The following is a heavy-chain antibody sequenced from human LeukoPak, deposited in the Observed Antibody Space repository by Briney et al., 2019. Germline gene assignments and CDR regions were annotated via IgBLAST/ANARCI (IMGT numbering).Heavy chain of an antibody. V-gene: IGHV4-61*02. D-gene: IGHD6-13*01. Sequence: PSETLSLTCTVSGGSISSGSYYWSWIRQPAGKGLEWIGRIYTSGTTNYNPSLKSRVTISVDTSKNQFSLKLSSVTAADTAVYYCARQVGSSWYVDYWGQGTLVTVSS. CDR1: GGSISSGSYY. CDR3: ARQVGSSWYVDY. J-gene: IGHJ4*02. CDR2: IYTSGTT.